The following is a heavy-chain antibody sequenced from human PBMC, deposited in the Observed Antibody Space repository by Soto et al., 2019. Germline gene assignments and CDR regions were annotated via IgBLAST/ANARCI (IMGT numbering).Heavy chain of an antibody. D-gene: IGHD3-10*01. Sequence: EVQLVPSGAEVKKPGESLKISCKGSGYSFSSYWIGWVRQMPGKGLEWMGIIYPGDSDTRYSPSFQGQVTISADKSISTAYLQWSSLKASDTAMYYCARHGITMIRDSEDPHFDYWGQGTLVTVSS. CDR3: ARHGITMIRDSEDPHFDY. CDR1: GYSFSSYW. CDR2: IYPGDSDT. J-gene: IGHJ4*02. V-gene: IGHV5-51*01.